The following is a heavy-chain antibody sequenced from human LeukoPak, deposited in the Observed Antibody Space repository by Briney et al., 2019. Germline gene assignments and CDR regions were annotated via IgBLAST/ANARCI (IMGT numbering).Heavy chain of an antibody. J-gene: IGHJ4*02. Sequence: GRSLRLSCSSSGFTFSLYWMGWVRQAPREWLEWVSAINGSVDSTYSADSVKGRFTISRDNSHSTLYRQVIGLRAEDTVVLYCAKVSYLGPGLFDRYSGYDLPLDYWGQGTLVTVSS. CDR1: GFTFSLYW. CDR3: AKVSYLGPGLFDRYSGYDLPLDY. CDR2: INGSVDST. D-gene: IGHD5-12*01. V-gene: IGHV3-23*01.